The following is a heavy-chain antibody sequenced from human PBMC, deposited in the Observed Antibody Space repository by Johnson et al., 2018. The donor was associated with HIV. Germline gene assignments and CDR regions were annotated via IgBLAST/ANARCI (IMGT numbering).Heavy chain of an antibody. CDR3: SRDKYGVPSGTFDI. J-gene: IGHJ3*02. CDR1: GFSFDDYG. V-gene: IGHV3-20*04. Sequence: VQLVESGGGVLRPGGSLRLSCAAAGFSFDDYGMNWVRQAPGKGLEWVSGINWNGGTTGCSDSVKGRFTISRDNAKNSLYLQMNSLRAEDTAFYYCSRDKYGVPSGTFDIWGQGTMVTVSS. D-gene: IGHD4-17*01. CDR2: INWNGGTT.